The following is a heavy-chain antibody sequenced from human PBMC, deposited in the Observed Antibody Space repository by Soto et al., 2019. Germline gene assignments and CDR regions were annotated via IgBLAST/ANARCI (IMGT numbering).Heavy chain of an antibody. CDR1: GDSVSSNSAA. J-gene: IGHJ6*02. CDR2: TYYRSKWYN. V-gene: IGHV6-1*01. D-gene: IGHD6-13*01. CDR3: AREWGSSSADYYYYYGMDV. Sequence: QVQLQQSGPGLVKPSQTLSLTCAISGDSVSSNSAAWNWIRQSPSRGLEWLGRTYYRSKWYNDYAVSVQSRITINPDTSKNQFSLQLNSVTPEDTAVYYCAREWGSSSADYYYYYGMDVWGQGTTVTVSS.